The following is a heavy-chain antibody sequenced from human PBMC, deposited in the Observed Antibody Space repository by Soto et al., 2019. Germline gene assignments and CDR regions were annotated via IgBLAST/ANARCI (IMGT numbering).Heavy chain of an antibody. CDR3: ERGGYYDYVWGSYRSTQFDY. CDR2: IYYSGST. CDR1: GGSISSGCYY. Sequence: PSETLSLTCTVSGGSISSGCYYWSWIRQHPGKGLEWIGYIYYSGSTYYNPSLKSRVTISVDTSKNQFSLKLSSVTAADTAVYYFERGGYYDYVWGSYRSTQFDYLGQGTLVTVSS. V-gene: IGHV4-31*03. J-gene: IGHJ4*02. D-gene: IGHD3-16*02.